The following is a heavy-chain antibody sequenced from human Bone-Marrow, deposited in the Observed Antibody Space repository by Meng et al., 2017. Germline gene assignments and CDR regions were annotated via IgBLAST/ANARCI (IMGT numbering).Heavy chain of an antibody. CDR2: IRSKANSYAT. J-gene: IGHJ4*02. V-gene: IGHV3-73*01. CDR1: GFIFSRYG. D-gene: IGHD4-17*01. Sequence: EVQLVGSGGGVVQPGRSLRLSCAASGFIFSRYGIHWVRQASGKGLEWVGRIRSKANSYATAYAASVKGRFTISRDDSKNTAYLQMNSLKTEDTAVYYCTLTVTTQFDYWGQGTLVTVSS. CDR3: TLTVTTQFDY.